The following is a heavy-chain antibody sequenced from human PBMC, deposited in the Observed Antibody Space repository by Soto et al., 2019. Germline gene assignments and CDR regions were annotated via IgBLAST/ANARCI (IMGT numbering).Heavy chain of an antibody. J-gene: IGHJ4*02. Sequence: SETLSLTCTVSGGSISSSSYYWGWIRQPPGKGLEWIGSIYYSGSTYYNPSLKSRVTISVDTSKNQFSLKLSSVTAADTAVYYCARQIRQSLAVDYGGQGTLV. CDR3: ARQIRQSLAVDY. V-gene: IGHV4-39*01. CDR1: GGSISSSSYY. CDR2: IYYSGST. D-gene: IGHD6-19*01.